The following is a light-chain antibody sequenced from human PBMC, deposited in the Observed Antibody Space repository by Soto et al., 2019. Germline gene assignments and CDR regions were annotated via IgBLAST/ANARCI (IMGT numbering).Light chain of an antibody. Sequence: DIQMTQSPSTLSTSIGDRVTITCRASQSISDSLAWYQQKPGKAPFLLISDASNLERGVPSRFSGSGSGTEFTLTISSMQPDDFETYYCQQYSGYYRTFGKGTKVDIX. CDR2: DAS. CDR1: QSISDS. CDR3: QQYSGYYRT. J-gene: IGKJ1*01. V-gene: IGKV1-5*01.